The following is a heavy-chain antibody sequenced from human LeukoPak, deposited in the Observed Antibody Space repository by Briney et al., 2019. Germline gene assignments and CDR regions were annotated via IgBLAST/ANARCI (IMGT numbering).Heavy chain of an antibody. CDR1: GGSISSYY. CDR3: ARGPPPNYDFWSGYYKYYYYGMDV. J-gene: IGHJ6*02. CDR2: IYYSGGT. Sequence: PSETLSLTCTVSGGSISSYYWSWIRQPPGKGLEWIGYIYYSGGTNYNPSLKSRVTISVDTSKNQFSLKLSSVTAADTAVYYCARGPPPNYDFWSGYYKYYYYGMDVWGQGTTVTVSS. V-gene: IGHV4-59*01. D-gene: IGHD3-3*01.